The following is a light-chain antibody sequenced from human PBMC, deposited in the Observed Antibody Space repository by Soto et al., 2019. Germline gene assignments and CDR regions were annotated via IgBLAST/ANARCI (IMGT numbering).Light chain of an antibody. CDR1: PSVTSSS. CDR3: QQYGSSPRT. J-gene: IGKJ5*01. CDR2: GAS. V-gene: IGKV3-20*01. Sequence: EIVLTQFPCTLSLSAGQRATLSWRATPSVTSSSLAWYQQKVGRAPRVLIYGASNRATGIPDRFSGSGSGTDFNLTITGLEPEDFAVYYCQQYGSSPRTFGQGTRLEIK.